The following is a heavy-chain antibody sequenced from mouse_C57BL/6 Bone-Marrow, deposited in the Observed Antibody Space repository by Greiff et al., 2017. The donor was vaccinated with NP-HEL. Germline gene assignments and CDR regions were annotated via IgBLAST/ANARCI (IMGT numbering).Heavy chain of an antibody. J-gene: IGHJ4*01. CDR2: IWSGGST. CDR1: GFSLTSYG. Sequence: VMLVESGPGLVQPSQSLSITCTVSGFSLTSYGVHWVRQSPGKGLEWLGVIWSGGSTDYNAAFISRLSISKDNSKSQVFFKMNSLQADDTAIYYCARNSMVTSRVYYAMDYWGQGTSVTVSS. D-gene: IGHD2-2*01. V-gene: IGHV2-2*01. CDR3: ARNSMVTSRVYYAMDY.